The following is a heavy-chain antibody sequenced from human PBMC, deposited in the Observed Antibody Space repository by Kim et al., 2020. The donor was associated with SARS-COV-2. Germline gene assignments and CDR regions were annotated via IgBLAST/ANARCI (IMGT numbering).Heavy chain of an antibody. CDR2: IYYSGST. CDR3: VPSGSYSGDAFDI. V-gene: IGHV4-39*01. D-gene: IGHD3-10*01. CDR1: GGSISSSSYY. Sequence: SETLSLTCTVSGGSISSSSYYWGWIRQPPGKGLEWIGSIYYSGSTYYNPSLKSRVTISVDTPKNQFSLKLSSVTAADTAVHYCVPSGSYSGDAFDIWGQGTMVTVSS. J-gene: IGHJ3*02.